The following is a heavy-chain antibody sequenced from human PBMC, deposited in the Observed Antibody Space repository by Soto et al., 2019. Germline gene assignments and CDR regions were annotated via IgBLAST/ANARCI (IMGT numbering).Heavy chain of an antibody. J-gene: IGHJ4*02. CDR3: ARGVGAKDF. V-gene: IGHV5-51*01. Sequence: GESLKISCKASGYSFIHYWIAWVRQVPGKGLEWMGIIYGGDSDTRYSPSFQGHVTFSVDESIATAYLHWTSLTASDTGIYYCARGVGAKDFWGQGTLVTVSS. CDR1: GYSFIHYW. CDR2: IYGGDSDT. D-gene: IGHD3-3*01.